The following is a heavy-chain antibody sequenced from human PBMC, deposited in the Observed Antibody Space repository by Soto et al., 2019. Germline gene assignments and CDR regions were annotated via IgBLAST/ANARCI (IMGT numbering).Heavy chain of an antibody. CDR3: ARWGSGWSPFDY. Sequence: SETLSLTCAVYGGSFSGYYWSWIRQPPGKGLEWIGEINHSGSTNYNPSLKSRVTISVDTSKNQFSLKLSSVTAADTAVYYCARWGSGWSPFDYWGQGTLVTVSS. J-gene: IGHJ4*02. CDR2: INHSGST. V-gene: IGHV4-34*01. D-gene: IGHD6-19*01. CDR1: GGSFSGYY.